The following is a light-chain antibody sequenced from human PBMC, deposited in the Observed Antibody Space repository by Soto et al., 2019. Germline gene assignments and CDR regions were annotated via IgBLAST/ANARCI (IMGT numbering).Light chain of an antibody. J-gene: IGLJ2*01. V-gene: IGLV2-23*01. Sequence: QSALTQPASVSGSPGQSITISCTGTSNDVGSYNLVSWYQQHPGKAPKLMIYEGSKRPSGVSNRFSGSKSGNTASLTISGLQAEDEADYYCCSYAGSSTLFGGGTQLTVL. CDR2: EGS. CDR1: SNDVGSYNL. CDR3: CSYAGSSTL.